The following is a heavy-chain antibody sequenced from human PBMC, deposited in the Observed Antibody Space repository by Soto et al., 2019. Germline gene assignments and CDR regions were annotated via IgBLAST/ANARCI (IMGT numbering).Heavy chain of an antibody. CDR2: IYPGDSDT. J-gene: IGHJ4*02. CDR1: GYSFTSYW. D-gene: IGHD3-22*01. Sequence: GESLKISCKGSGYSFTSYWIGWVHQMPGKGLEWMGIIYPGDSDTRYSPSFQGQVTISADKSISTAYLQWSSLKASDTAMYYCARRPRGWYDSSGYAESKYYFDYWGQGTLVTVSS. CDR3: ARRPRGWYDSSGYAESKYYFDY. V-gene: IGHV5-51*07.